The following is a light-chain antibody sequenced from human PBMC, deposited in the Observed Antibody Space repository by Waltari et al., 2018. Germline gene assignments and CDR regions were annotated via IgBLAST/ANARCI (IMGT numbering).Light chain of an antibody. Sequence: QSVLTQPPSASGTTGQRFTISSSGIISNISGNTVNWHQQLPGRAPKLLIYGNNQRPSGVPDRFSGSKSGTSASLVISGLQSEDEADYYCATWDDSLSGFYVFGAGTRVTVL. CDR2: GNN. CDR1: ISNISGNT. V-gene: IGLV1-44*01. CDR3: ATWDDSLSGFYV. J-gene: IGLJ1*01.